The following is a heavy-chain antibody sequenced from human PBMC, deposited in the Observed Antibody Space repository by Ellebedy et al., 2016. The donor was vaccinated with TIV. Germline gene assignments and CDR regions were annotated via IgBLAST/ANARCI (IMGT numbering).Heavy chain of an antibody. CDR3: ATSGYSSSWLFRGMDV. D-gene: IGHD6-13*01. V-gene: IGHV3-23*01. J-gene: IGHJ6*02. Sequence: GGSLRLSCAASGFTFSDYAMNWVRQAPGKGLEWVSTISTRGYNTYYADSVKGRFTISRDNSRNTVSLQMNSLRADDTAIYYCATSGYSSSWLFRGMDVWGQGTTVTVSS. CDR1: GFTFSDYA. CDR2: ISTRGYNT.